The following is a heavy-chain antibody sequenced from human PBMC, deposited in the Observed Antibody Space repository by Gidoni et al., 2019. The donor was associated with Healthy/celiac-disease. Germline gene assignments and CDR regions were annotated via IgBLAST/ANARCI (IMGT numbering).Heavy chain of an antibody. Sequence: QVQLVESGGGVVQPGRSLSLSCAASGFTFSSSVLHWVRQAPGKGLEWVAVISYDGSNKYYADSVKGRFTISRDNSKNTLYLQMNSLRAEDTAVYYCAKAIYYGSGSPAYYYYGMDVWGQGTTVTVSS. V-gene: IGHV3-30*18. J-gene: IGHJ6*02. CDR3: AKAIYYGSGSPAYYYYGMDV. D-gene: IGHD3-10*01. CDR1: GFTFSSSV. CDR2: ISYDGSNK.